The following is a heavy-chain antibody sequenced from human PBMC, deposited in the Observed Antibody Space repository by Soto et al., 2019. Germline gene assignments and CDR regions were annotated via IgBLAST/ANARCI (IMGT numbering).Heavy chain of an antibody. Sequence: GGSLRLSCAASGFTFSSYSMNWVRQAPGKGLEWVSSISSSSSYIYYADSVKGRFTISRDNAKNSLYLQMNSLRAEDTAVYYCARSPGEYDYGDYNNWFDPWGQGTLVTVSS. CDR3: ARSPGEYDYGDYNNWFDP. CDR2: ISSSSSYI. CDR1: GFTFSSYS. V-gene: IGHV3-21*01. J-gene: IGHJ5*02. D-gene: IGHD4-17*01.